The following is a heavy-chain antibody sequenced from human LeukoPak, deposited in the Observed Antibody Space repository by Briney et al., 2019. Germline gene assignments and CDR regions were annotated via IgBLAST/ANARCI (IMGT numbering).Heavy chain of an antibody. Sequence: ASVKVSCKASGGTFSSYAISWVRQAPGQGLEWMGWISAYNGNTNYAQKLQGRVTMTTDTSTSTAYMELRSPRSDDTAVYYCARTPRSTVTPLFDYWGQGTLVTVSS. J-gene: IGHJ4*02. CDR3: ARTPRSTVTPLFDY. V-gene: IGHV1-18*01. CDR1: GGTFSSYA. D-gene: IGHD4-17*01. CDR2: ISAYNGNT.